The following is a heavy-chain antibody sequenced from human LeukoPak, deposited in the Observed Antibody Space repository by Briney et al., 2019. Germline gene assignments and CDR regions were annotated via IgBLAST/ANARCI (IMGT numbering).Heavy chain of an antibody. CDR3: ARLSTGPPSDY. J-gene: IGHJ4*02. CDR2: IYYSGST. D-gene: IGHD3-10*01. Sequence: SETLSLTCTVSGGSISSYYRSWIRQPPGKGLEWIGYIYYSGSTNYNPSLKSRVTISVDTSKNQFSLKLSSVTAADTAVYYCARLSTGPPSDYWGQGTLVTVSS. CDR1: GGSISSYY. V-gene: IGHV4-59*08.